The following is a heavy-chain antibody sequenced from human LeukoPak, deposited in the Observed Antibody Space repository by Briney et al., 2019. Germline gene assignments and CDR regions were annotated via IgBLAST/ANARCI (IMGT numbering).Heavy chain of an antibody. V-gene: IGHV3-30-3*01. J-gene: IGHJ4*02. Sequence: GRSLRLSCAASGFTFSSYAMHWVRQAPGKGLEWVAVISYDGSNKYYADSVKGRFTISRDNSKNTLYLQMDRLSAEDTAVYYCARAGSQSHVDAAMGFCNYWGQGALVTVSS. D-gene: IGHD5-18*01. CDR1: GFTFSSYA. CDR2: ISYDGSNK. CDR3: ARAGSQSHVDAAMGFCNY.